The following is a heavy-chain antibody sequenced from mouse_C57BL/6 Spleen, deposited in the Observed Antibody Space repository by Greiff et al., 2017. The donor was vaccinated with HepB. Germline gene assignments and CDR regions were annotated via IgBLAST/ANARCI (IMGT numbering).Heavy chain of an antibody. CDR1: GFTFSDYG. D-gene: IGHD2-4*01. CDR3: ASGDYDPFAY. J-gene: IGHJ3*01. Sequence: DVMLVESGGGLVKPGGSLKLSCAASGFTFSDYGMHWVRQAPEKGLEWVAYISSGSSTIYYADTVKGRFTISRDNAKNTLFLQMTSLRSEDTAMYYCASGDYDPFAYWGQGTLVTVSA. V-gene: IGHV5-17*01. CDR2: ISSGSSTI.